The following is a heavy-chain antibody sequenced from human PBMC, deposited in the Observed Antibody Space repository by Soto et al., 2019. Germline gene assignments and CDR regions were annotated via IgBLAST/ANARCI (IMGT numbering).Heavy chain of an antibody. Sequence: GASVKVSCKASGYTFTSYGISWVRQAPGQGLEWMGWISAYNVNTKCSQKFQDRVTITRDSSANTAYMELRSLRSEDTAIYYCAKASSVSDTWYVDWFDPWGQGTLVTVSS. J-gene: IGHJ5*02. D-gene: IGHD6-13*01. CDR2: ISAYNVNT. V-gene: IGHV1-18*01. CDR1: GYTFTSYG. CDR3: AKASSVSDTWYVDWFDP.